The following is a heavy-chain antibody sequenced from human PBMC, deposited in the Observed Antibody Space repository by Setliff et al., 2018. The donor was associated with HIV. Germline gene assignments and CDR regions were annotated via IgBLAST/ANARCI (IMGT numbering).Heavy chain of an antibody. Sequence: PSETLSLTCTVSGGSISSYYWSWIRQPPGKGLEWIGHIYYSGSTNYNPSLKGRVTVSVDTSKNQFSLKLSSVTAADTAVYYCAKSEGSFSSSWFHHWGPGTLVTVSS. CDR3: AKSEGSFSSSWFHH. CDR1: GGSISSYY. V-gene: IGHV4-59*08. J-gene: IGHJ4*02. D-gene: IGHD6-13*01. CDR2: IYYSGST.